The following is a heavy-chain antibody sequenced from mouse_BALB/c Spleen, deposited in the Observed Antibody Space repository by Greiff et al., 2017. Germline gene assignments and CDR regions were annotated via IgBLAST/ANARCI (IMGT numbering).Heavy chain of an antibody. J-gene: IGHJ4*01. CDR1: GYAFTNYL. V-gene: IGHV1-54*01. Sequence: QVQLQQSGAELVRPGTSVKVSCKASGYAFTNYLIEWVKQRPGQGLEWIGVINPGSGGTNYNEKFKGKATLTADNSSSTAYMQLSSLTSDDSAVYFCARFYYYGSSSGYYAMDYWGQGTSVTVSS. CDR2: INPGSGGT. D-gene: IGHD1-1*01. CDR3: ARFYYYGSSSGYYAMDY.